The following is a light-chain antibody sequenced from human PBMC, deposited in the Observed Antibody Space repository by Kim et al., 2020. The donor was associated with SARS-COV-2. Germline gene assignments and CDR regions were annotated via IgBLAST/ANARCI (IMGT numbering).Light chain of an antibody. CDR1: QSVSSN. V-gene: IGKV3-15*01. Sequence: EIVMTQSPATLSLSPGEKATLSCRASQSVSSNLAWYQQKPGQAPRVLIYGASTRATGIPARFSGSGSGTEFTLTISSLQSEDFAVYYCEQYNNWPPIPFGQGTKVDIK. CDR2: GAS. J-gene: IGKJ1*01. CDR3: EQYNNWPPIP.